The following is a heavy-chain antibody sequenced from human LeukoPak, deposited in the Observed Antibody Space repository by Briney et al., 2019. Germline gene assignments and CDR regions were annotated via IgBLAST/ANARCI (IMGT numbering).Heavy chain of an antibody. D-gene: IGHD4-17*01. J-gene: IGHJ4*02. V-gene: IGHV4-59*12. CDR3: ARDGVLDYDDYPGYFDY. CDR1: GGSISSYY. CDR2: MYYIGST. Sequence: SETLSLTCTVSGGSISSYYWSWIRQTPGKGLEWIGYMYYIGSTNYNPSLKGRATISVDTSKSQFSLKLTSVTAADTAVYYCARDGVLDYDDYPGYFDYWGQGTLVTVSS.